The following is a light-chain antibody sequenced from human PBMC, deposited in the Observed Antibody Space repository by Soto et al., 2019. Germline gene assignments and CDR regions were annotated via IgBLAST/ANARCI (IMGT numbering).Light chain of an antibody. J-gene: IGKJ5*01. CDR2: RAS. Sequence: EMVLTQSPGTLSLSPGERATLSCRASQSVSSSSLAWFQQKPGQAPRLLIYRASSRATGIPDRFSGSGSGTDFTLTISRLEPEDFAVYYCQQYGSSPTFGEGTRLEIK. V-gene: IGKV3-20*01. CDR3: QQYGSSPT. CDR1: QSVSSSS.